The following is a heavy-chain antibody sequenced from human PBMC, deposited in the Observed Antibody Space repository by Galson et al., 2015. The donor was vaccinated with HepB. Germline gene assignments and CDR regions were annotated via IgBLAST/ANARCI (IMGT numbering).Heavy chain of an antibody. V-gene: IGHV3-33*01. J-gene: IGHJ6*02. Sequence: SLRLSCAASGFTFSSYGMHWVRQAPGKGLEWVAVIWYDGSNKYYADSVKGRFTISRDNSKNTLYLQMNSLRAEDTAVYYCARDSSLGAIHYYYYGMDVWGQGTTVTVSS. CDR3: ARDSSLGAIHYYYYGMDV. CDR2: IWYDGSNK. CDR1: GFTFSSYG. D-gene: IGHD4/OR15-4a*01.